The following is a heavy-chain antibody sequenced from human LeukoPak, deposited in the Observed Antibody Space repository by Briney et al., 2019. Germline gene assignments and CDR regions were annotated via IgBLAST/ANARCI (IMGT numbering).Heavy chain of an antibody. D-gene: IGHD4-17*01. CDR2: INHSGST. CDR3: AREIRRYYYYYMDV. CDR1: GGSFSGYY. J-gene: IGHJ6*03. V-gene: IGHV4-34*01. Sequence: SETLSLTCAVYGGSFSGYYWSWIRQPPGKGLEGIGEINHSGSTNYNPSLKSRVTISVDTSKTQCSLQLSSVTAADTAVYYSAREIRRYYYYYMDVWGKGTTVTVSS.